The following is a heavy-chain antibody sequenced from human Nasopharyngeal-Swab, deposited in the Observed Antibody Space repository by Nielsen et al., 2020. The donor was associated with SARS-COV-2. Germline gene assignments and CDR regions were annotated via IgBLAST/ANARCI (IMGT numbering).Heavy chain of an antibody. V-gene: IGHV1-2*02. J-gene: IGHJ6*02. D-gene: IGHD6-13*01. CDR1: GYTFTGYY. CDR2: INPNSGGT. Sequence: ASVTVSCKASGYTFTGYYMHWVRQAPGQGLEWMGWINPNSGGTNYAQKFQGRVTMTRDTSISTAYMELSRLRSDDTAVYYCARDSSSWYRKGLYYYGMDVWGQGTTVTVSS. CDR3: ARDSSSWYRKGLYYYGMDV.